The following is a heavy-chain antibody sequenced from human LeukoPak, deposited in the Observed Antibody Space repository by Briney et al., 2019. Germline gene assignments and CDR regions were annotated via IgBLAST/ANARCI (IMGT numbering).Heavy chain of an antibody. J-gene: IGHJ4*02. V-gene: IGHV3-48*04. Sequence: PGGSLGLSCEASGFAFSIYRMNWVRQAPGKGLEWVSYIHLSGTPTYYADPVKGRFSISRDNVKNSLYLQMDNLRAEDTAVYYCARDRGYTRTNTGGYPVFDLWGQGTLVTVSS. CDR2: IHLSGTPT. CDR3: ARDRGYTRTNTGGYPVFDL. CDR1: GFAFSIYR. D-gene: IGHD2-8*02.